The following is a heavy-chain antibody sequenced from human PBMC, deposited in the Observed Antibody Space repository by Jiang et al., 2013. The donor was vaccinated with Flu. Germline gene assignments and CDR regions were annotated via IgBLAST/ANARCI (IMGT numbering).Heavy chain of an antibody. CDR2: VSSEGSVQ. J-gene: IGHJ4*02. Sequence: VQLVESGGGVVQPGRSLRLTCAASGFTFSRSGMHWVRQAPGKGLEWVAVVSSEGSVQYYANSVKGRFTISRDNSKNVMYMQMNSLTTEDTAVYYCTKEPHSGGWASHFDDWGQGTLVTVSS. CDR1: GFTFSRSG. D-gene: IGHD2-15*01. V-gene: IGHV3-30*18. CDR3: TKEPHSGGWASHFDD.